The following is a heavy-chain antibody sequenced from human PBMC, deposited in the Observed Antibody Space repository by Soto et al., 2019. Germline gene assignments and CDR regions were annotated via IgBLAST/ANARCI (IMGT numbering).Heavy chain of an antibody. J-gene: IGHJ6*03. Sequence: SETLSLTCTVSGGSISSYYWSWIRQTPGKGLEWIGYIYYSGSTDYNPSLKSRVTISVDTSNNQFSLRLSSVTAADTAIYYCAGGITGSRGHFYYYMDVWGKGTTVTVSS. D-gene: IGHD1-20*01. CDR3: AGGITGSRGHFYYYMDV. CDR1: GGSISSYY. CDR2: IYYSGST. V-gene: IGHV4-59*01.